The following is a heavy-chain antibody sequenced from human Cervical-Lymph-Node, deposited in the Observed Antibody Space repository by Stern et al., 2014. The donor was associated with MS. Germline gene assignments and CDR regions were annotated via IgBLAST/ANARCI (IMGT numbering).Heavy chain of an antibody. D-gene: IGHD3-10*01. CDR3: GREGGPELNPNLYGSGKHLFFDF. Sequence: QMQLVQSGTDVKKPGASVKVSCKASGYAFTDYYLNWVRQAPGQGLEWMGRIKPNSGGTKYPQKFQGRVTMPRATSISTPYMELRRVRSDGQGVFYCGREGGPELNPNLYGSGKHLFFDFWGRGPLIP. CDR1: GYAFTDYY. CDR2: IKPNSGGT. J-gene: IGHJ2*01. V-gene: IGHV1-2*05.